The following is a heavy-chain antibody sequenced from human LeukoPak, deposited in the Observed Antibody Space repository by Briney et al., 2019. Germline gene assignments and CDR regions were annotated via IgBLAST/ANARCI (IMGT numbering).Heavy chain of an antibody. V-gene: IGHV1-24*01. J-gene: IGHJ1*01. CDR1: GYTLTELS. CDR3: ATDHISVVGIEYAEYFQH. Sequence: ASVKVSCKVSGYTLTELSMHWVRQAPGKGLEWMGGFDPEDGETIYAQKFQGRVTMTEDTSTDTAYMELSSLRSEDTAVYYCATDHISVVGIEYAEYFQHWGQGTLVTVSS. D-gene: IGHD2-2*01. CDR2: FDPEDGET.